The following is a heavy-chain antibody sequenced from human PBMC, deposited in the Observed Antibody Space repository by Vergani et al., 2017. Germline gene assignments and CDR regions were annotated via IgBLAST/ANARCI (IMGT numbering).Heavy chain of an antibody. CDR3: ARTGEWMRSNNGPPDYVFALDV. Sequence: EAQLVESGGGAVKPGGSLRLSCTASGIPFSNYTINWVRQAPGKGLEWVASISSSSAYIDYVDSIKGRFTISRDNAKRSVFLQMNSLRAEDTAVYYCARTGEWMRSNNGPPDYVFALDVWGRETTVIVSS. CDR1: GIPFSNYT. D-gene: IGHD3-10*01. CDR2: ISSSSAYI. J-gene: IGHJ6*02. V-gene: IGHV3-21*02.